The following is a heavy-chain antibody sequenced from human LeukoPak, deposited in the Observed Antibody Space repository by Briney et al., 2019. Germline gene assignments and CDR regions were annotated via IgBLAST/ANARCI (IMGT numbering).Heavy chain of an antibody. D-gene: IGHD4-17*01. CDR2: IWHDGSYK. CDR3: ARDISMTTVTRNDAFDI. J-gene: IGHJ3*02. V-gene: IGHV3-33*01. Sequence: GGSLRLSCAASGFTFSSYGMQWVRQAPGKGLEWVAVIWHDGSYKYYADSVKGRFTISRDDSKNTLHLQMNSLRAEDTAVYYCARDISMTTVTRNDAFDIWGQGTVVTVSS. CDR1: GFTFSSYG.